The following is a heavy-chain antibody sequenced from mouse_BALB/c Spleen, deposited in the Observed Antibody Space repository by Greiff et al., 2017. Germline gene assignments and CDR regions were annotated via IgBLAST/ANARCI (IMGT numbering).Heavy chain of an antibody. J-gene: IGHJ4*01. V-gene: IGHV2-2*02. CDR1: GFSLTGYG. Sequence: QVQLKESGPGLVQPSQSLSITCTVSGFSLTGYGVHWVRQSPGKGLEWLGGIWSGGGADFNTAFITRLSICKVNSKCQVFFKMNRLQANDTAIYYCARSVGYWAMDYWGQGTTVTVSS. CDR3: ARSVGYWAMDY. CDR2: IWSGGGA.